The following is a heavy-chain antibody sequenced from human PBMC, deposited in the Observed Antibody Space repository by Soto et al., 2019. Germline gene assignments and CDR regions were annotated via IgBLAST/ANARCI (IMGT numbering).Heavy chain of an antibody. Sequence: SETLSLTCTVSGGSISSYYWSWIRQPPGKGLEWIGYIYYSGSTNYNPSLKSRVTISVDTSRNQFSLKLSSVTAADTAVYYCARDRYGDSDYWGQGTLVTVSS. CDR2: IYYSGST. D-gene: IGHD4-17*01. CDR3: ARDRYGDSDY. J-gene: IGHJ4*02. V-gene: IGHV4-59*01. CDR1: GGSISSYY.